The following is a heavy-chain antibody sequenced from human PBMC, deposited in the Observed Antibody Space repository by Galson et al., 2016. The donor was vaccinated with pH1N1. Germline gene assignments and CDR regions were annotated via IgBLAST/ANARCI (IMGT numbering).Heavy chain of an antibody. CDR2: ISNSGAYI. CDR3: ARDSGRPINYGMDV. Sequence: LRLSCAASGFTFFSSYSINWVRQAPGKGLEWVSFISNSGAYIYYADSVKGRFTISRDNAKKSLSLEMNSLRVEDTAIYYCARDSGRPINYGMDVWGQGTTVTVSS. V-gene: IGHV3-21*05. D-gene: IGHD1-26*01. CDR1: GFTFFSSYS. J-gene: IGHJ6*02.